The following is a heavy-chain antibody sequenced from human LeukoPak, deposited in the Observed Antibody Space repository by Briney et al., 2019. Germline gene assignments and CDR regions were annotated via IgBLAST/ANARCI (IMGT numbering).Heavy chain of an antibody. J-gene: IGHJ6*03. V-gene: IGHV4-34*01. CDR2: INHSGST. D-gene: IGHD3-3*01. CDR1: GGSFSGYY. Sequence: PSETLSLTCAVYGGSFSGYYWSWIRQPPGKGLEWIGEINHSGSTNYNPSLKSRVTISVDTSKGQFSLKLSSVNAADTAVYYCASTYDFWSGLRPYYYYMDVWGKGTTVTVSS. CDR3: ASTYDFWSGLRPYYYYMDV.